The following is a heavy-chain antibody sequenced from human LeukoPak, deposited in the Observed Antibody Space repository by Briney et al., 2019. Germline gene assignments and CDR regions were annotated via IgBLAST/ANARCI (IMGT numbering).Heavy chain of an antibody. Sequence: GGSLRLSCAASGFTFSSYSMNWVRQAPGKGLEWVSYISSSSSTIYYADSVKGRFTISRDNAKNTLYLQMNSLRAEDTAVYYCASRGYSYGLTIDYWGQGTLVTVSS. CDR2: ISSSSSTI. D-gene: IGHD5-18*01. CDR1: GFTFSSYS. J-gene: IGHJ4*02. V-gene: IGHV3-48*01. CDR3: ASRGYSYGLTIDY.